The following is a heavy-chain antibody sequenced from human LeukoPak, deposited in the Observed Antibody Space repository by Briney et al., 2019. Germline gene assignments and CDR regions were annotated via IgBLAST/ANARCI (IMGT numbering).Heavy chain of an antibody. Sequence: PGGSLRLSCAASGFTFSTYWVHWVRQAPGKGLVWVSRINPDGSRTDYADSVKGRFTISRDNAKNTLYLQMNSLRVEDTAVYYCARVKGSYSVDYWGQGTLVTVSS. CDR2: INPDGSRT. CDR3: ARVKGSYSVDY. CDR1: GFTFSTYW. J-gene: IGHJ4*02. D-gene: IGHD3-10*01. V-gene: IGHV3-74*01.